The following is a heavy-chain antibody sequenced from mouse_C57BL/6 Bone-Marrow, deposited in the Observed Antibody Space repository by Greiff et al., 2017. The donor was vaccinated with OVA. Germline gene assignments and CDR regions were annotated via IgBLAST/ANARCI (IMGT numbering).Heavy chain of an antibody. V-gene: IGHV5-6*01. CDR2: ISSGGSYT. CDR1: GFTFSSYG. J-gene: IGHJ3*01. Sequence: EVHLVESGGDLVKPGGSLKLSCAASGFTFSSYGMSWVRQTPDKRLEWFATISSGGSYTYYPDSVKGRFTISRDNAKNTLYLKMSSLKSEDTAMYYCARHRPFAYWGQGTLVTVSA. CDR3: ARHRPFAY.